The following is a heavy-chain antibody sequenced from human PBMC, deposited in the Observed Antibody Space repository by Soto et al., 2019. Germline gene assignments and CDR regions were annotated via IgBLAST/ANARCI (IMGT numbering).Heavy chain of an antibody. Sequence: EVHLVESGGGLVQPGGSLILSCAASGFTFSNYWMVWVRQAPRKGLVWVSRIIVDGLYTTYADSVKGRFTISRDNAKNTVYLQMNRLRVEDTAGYYRARGILGSGTANDHWGQRSLVTVSS. D-gene: IGHD3-10*01. CDR1: GFTFSNYW. J-gene: IGHJ4*02. CDR2: IIVDGLYT. V-gene: IGHV3-74*03. CDR3: ARGILGSGTANDH.